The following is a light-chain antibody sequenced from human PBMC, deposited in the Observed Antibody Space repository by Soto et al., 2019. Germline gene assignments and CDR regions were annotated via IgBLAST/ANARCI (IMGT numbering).Light chain of an antibody. CDR2: DVS. J-gene: IGLJ1*01. V-gene: IGLV2-14*01. CDR1: SSDVGGYNY. Sequence: QSALTQPASVSGSPGQSITISCTGTSSDVGGYNYVSWLQQHPGKVPKLIIYDVSSRPSGVSNRFSGSKSGNTASLTISGLQAEDEADYYCTSYTRSNTHVFGGGTRSPS. CDR3: TSYTRSNTHV.